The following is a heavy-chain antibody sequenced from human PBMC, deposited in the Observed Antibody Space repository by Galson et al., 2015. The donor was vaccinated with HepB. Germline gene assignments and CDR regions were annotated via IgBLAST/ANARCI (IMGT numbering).Heavy chain of an antibody. J-gene: IGHJ4*02. CDR1: GFTFSSYA. V-gene: IGHV3-64*01. Sequence: SLRLSCAASGFTFSSYAMHWVRQAPGKGLAYVSAINTIGGSTNYASSVRGRFTISRDDSKNTLYLQMGSLRAEDMAVYYCARLYCSGGSCYFDYWGQGTLVTVSS. CDR2: INTIGGST. D-gene: IGHD2-15*01. CDR3: ARLYCSGGSCYFDY.